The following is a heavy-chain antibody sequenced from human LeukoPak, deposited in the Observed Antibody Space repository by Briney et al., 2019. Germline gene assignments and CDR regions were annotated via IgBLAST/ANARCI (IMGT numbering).Heavy chain of an antibody. V-gene: IGHV3-30*02. D-gene: IGHD1-26*01. CDR1: GFTFSSYG. J-gene: IGHJ4*02. CDR2: IRYDGSNK. CDR3: AKDRGSFGYSLDY. Sequence: PGGSLRLSCAASGFTFSSYGMHWVRQAPGKGLEWVAFIRYDGSNKYYADSVKGRFTISRDNSKNTLYLQMNSLRAEDTAVYYCAKDRGSFGYSLDYWGQGTLVTVSS.